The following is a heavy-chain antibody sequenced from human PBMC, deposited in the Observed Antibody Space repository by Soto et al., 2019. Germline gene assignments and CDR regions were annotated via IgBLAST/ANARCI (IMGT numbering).Heavy chain of an antibody. Sequence: LRLPYSAAGGKCGDYAVRWVRKEQGKGLEWVGFIRSKAYGGTTEYAASVKGRFTISRDDSKSLAYLQMNSLKTEDTAVYYCVRSVPDSWYYFDFWGQGTLVTVSS. V-gene: IGHV3-49*04. CDR1: GGKCGDYA. J-gene: IGHJ4*02. CDR3: VRSVPDSWYYFDF. CDR2: IRSKAYGGTT. D-gene: IGHD2-2*01.